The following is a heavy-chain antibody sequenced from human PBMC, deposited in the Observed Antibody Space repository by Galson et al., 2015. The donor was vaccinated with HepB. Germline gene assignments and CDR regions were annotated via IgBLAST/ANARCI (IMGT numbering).Heavy chain of an antibody. D-gene: IGHD6-19*01. CDR2: IKSDGIDT. CDR1: GFTFSSYW. V-gene: IGHV3-74*01. J-gene: IGHJ4*02. CDR3: ARGSSGLDY. Sequence: SLRLSCAASGFTFSSYWMHWVRQAPGKGLVWVSRIKSDGIDTIYADSVKGRFTISRDNGKNTLYLQMNSLRAEDTAVYYCARGSSGLDYWGQGTLVTVSA.